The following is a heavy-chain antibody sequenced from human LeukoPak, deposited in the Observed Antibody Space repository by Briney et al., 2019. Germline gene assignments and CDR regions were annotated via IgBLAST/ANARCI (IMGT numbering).Heavy chain of an antibody. CDR1: GGTFSSYA. Sequence: ASVKVSCKASGGTFSSYAISWVRQAPGQGLEWMGGIIPIFGTANYAQKFQGRVTITTDESTSTAYMELSSLRSEDTAVYYCATGTFRYSGYPSQLPEGYWGQGTLVTVSS. CDR2: IIPIFGTA. J-gene: IGHJ4*02. D-gene: IGHD5-12*01. CDR3: ATGTFRYSGYPSQLPEGY. V-gene: IGHV1-69*05.